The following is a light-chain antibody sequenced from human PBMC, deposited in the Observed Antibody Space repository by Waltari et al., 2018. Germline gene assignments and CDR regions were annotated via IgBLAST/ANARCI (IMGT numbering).Light chain of an antibody. CDR2: SAS. CDR1: QSIGRY. CDR3: QNHERLPAV. Sequence: EIVLTQSPGTLSLSTGERATLSCRASQSIGRYLVWYKQKPGQAPRLLIYSASSRAAGIPDMVSGSGSGTDFSLTICRLGPEDFAVYYCQNHERLPAVFGQGTKVEIK. V-gene: IGKV3-20*01. J-gene: IGKJ1*01.